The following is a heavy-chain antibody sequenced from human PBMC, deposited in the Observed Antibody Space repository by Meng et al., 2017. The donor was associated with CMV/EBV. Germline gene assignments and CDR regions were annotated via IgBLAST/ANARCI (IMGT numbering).Heavy chain of an antibody. Sequence: QVHPQEAGPRLVEPSETLSLTRPVSGCSISSYYWSWIRQPAGKGLEWIGRIYTSGSNNYNPSLKSRVTMSVDTSKNQFSLKLSSVTAADTAVYYCARGGLYYYDSSGHFDYWGQGTLVTVSS. V-gene: IGHV4-4*07. CDR2: IYTSGSN. D-gene: IGHD3-22*01. CDR1: GCSISSYY. CDR3: ARGGLYYYDSSGHFDY. J-gene: IGHJ4*02.